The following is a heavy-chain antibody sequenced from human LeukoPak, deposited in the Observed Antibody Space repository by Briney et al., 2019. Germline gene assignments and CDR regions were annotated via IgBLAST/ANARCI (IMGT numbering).Heavy chain of an antibody. D-gene: IGHD1-7*01. V-gene: IGHV1-2*02. Sequence: ASVKVSCKASGYTFTSYYMHWVRQAPGQGLEWMGWINPNSGGTNYAQKFQGRVTMTRDTSISTAYMELSRLRSDDTAVYYCARERGRAGTRRGDYYYGMDVWGQGTTVTVSS. CDR1: GYTFTSYY. CDR2: INPNSGGT. J-gene: IGHJ6*02. CDR3: ARERGRAGTRRGDYYYGMDV.